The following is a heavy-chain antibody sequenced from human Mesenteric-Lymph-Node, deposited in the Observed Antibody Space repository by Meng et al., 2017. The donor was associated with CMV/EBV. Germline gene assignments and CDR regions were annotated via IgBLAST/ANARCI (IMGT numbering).Heavy chain of an antibody. CDR3: ARGGSSISWYYFDN. D-gene: IGHD6-13*01. CDR2: INYSGRT. J-gene: IGHJ4*02. Sequence: SETLSLTCTVSGGSISNYYWSWIRQPPGKGLEWIGYINYSGRTNYNPSLKSRGTISVDTSKNQFSLKLTSVTAADTAVYYCARGGSSISWYYFDNWGQGVLVTVSS. V-gene: IGHV4-59*01. CDR1: GGSISNYY.